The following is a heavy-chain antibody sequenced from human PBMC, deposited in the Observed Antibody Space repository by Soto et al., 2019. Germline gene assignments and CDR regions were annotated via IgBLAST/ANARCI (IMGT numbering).Heavy chain of an antibody. D-gene: IGHD3-22*01. V-gene: IGHV1-18*01. J-gene: IGHJ3*02. CDR2: ISAYNGNT. Sequence: ASVKVSCKASGYTFTSYGISWVRQAPGQGLEWMGWISAYNGNTNYAQKLQGRVTMTTDTSTSTAYMELRSLRSDDTAVYYCATTGPDYYDSSGFPVAFDIWGQGTMVTV. CDR3: ATTGPDYYDSSGFPVAFDI. CDR1: GYTFTSYG.